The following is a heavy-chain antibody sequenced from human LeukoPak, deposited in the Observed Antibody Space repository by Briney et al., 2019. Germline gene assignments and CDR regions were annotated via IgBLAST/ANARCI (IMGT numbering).Heavy chain of an antibody. CDR2: ISGSGGST. CDR1: GFTFSSYA. Sequence: GGSLRLSCSASGFTFSSYAMHWVRQAPGKGLEWVSAISGSGGSTYYADSVKGRFTISRDNSKNTLYLQMNSLRAEDTAVYYCAKESWRRLGELLSDYWGQGTLVTVSS. V-gene: IGHV3-23*01. D-gene: IGHD3-16*01. J-gene: IGHJ4*02. CDR3: AKESWRRLGELLSDY.